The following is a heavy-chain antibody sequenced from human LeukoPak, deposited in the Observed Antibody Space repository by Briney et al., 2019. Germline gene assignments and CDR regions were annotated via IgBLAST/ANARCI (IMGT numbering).Heavy chain of an antibody. V-gene: IGHV4-39*07. CDR1: GGSISSSTYY. J-gene: IGHJ5*02. D-gene: IGHD2-2*01. CDR2: IFYPGST. Sequence: KASETLSLTCTVSGGSISSSTYYWGWFRQPPGKGLEWIGSIFYPGSTYYNPSLKSRVTISVDTSKNQFSLKLSSVTAADTAVYYCARAEEIGPAAIGYNWFDPWGQGTLVTVSS. CDR3: ARAEEIGPAAIGYNWFDP.